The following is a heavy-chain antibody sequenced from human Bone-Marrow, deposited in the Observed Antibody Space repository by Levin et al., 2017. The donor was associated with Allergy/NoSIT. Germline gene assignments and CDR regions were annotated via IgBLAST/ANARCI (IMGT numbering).Heavy chain of an antibody. Sequence: ASVKVSCPASGYTFTSYGIGWVRQAPGQGLEWMGWITAYTGNTNHAQKLQGRVTLTTDTSTTTAYMELRSLRSDDTAVYYCARAGSSSWYDADYFDYWGQGTLVTVSS. CDR1: GYTFTSYG. D-gene: IGHD6-13*01. CDR3: ARAGSSSWYDADYFDY. V-gene: IGHV1-18*01. CDR2: ITAYTGNT. J-gene: IGHJ4*02.